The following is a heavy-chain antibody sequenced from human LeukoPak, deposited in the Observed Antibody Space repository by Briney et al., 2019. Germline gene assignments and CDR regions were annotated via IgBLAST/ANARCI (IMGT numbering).Heavy chain of an antibody. V-gene: IGHV3-48*03. CDR3: ARALYSGYDRDSEY. CDR2: ISSSGTTI. CDR1: VFTFTTDI. Sequence: PRGSLRLSRAASVFTFTTDIMSSVREAPGGGLGWGSYISSSGTTIYYADSVKGRFTISRDNAKNSLYLQMNSLRAEDTAFYYCARALYSGYDRDSEYWGQGTLVTVSS. J-gene: IGHJ4*02. D-gene: IGHD5-12*01.